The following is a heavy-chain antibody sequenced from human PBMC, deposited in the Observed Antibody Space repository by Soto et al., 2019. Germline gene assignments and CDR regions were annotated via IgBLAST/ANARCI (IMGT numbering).Heavy chain of an antibody. J-gene: IGHJ4*02. CDR2: IYYSGST. Sequence: QVQLQESGPGLVKPSETLSLTCTVSGGSISSYYWSWIRQPPGKGLEWIGYIYYSGSTNYNPSLRSRVTISVYTSQNQVPLKLSSVTAADTAVYSCAAGSGWSGPLGYWGQGTLVTVSS. CDR1: GGSISSYY. CDR3: AAGSGWSGPLGY. V-gene: IGHV4-59*01. D-gene: IGHD6-19*01.